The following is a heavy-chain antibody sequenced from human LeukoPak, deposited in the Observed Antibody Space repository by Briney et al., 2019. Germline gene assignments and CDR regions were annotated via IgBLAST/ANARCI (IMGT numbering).Heavy chain of an antibody. D-gene: IGHD3-3*01. J-gene: IGHJ6*02. CDR3: ARGYRYYDFWSGPYGMDV. Sequence: SETLSLTCTVSGGSISSYYWSWIRQPPGKGLEWIGEINHSGSTNYNPSLKSRVTISVDTSKNQFSLKLSSVTAADTAVYYCARGYRYYDFWSGPYGMDVWGQGTTVTVSS. CDR2: INHSGST. CDR1: GGSISSYY. V-gene: IGHV4-34*01.